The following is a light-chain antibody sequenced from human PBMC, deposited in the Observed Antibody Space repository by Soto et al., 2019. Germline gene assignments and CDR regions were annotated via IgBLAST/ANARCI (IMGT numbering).Light chain of an antibody. CDR2: ATF. CDR3: LQYYDYPRT. Sequence: AIQMTQSPSSLSASVGDRVTITCRASQGIRNELGWYQQKPGKAPKLLIAATFNLQSGIPSRFLGSGSGTEFAVSIGSLQPEDSAPYFCLQYYDYPRTCGQRTKLEIK. CDR1: QGIRNE. V-gene: IGKV1-6*01. J-gene: IGKJ2*01.